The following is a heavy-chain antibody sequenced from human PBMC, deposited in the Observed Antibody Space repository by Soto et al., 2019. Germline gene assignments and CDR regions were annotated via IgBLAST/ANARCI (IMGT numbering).Heavy chain of an antibody. D-gene: IGHD3-10*01. CDR3: ARQSILLWFGESRICWFDP. Sequence: QLQLQESGPGLVKPSETLSLTCTVSGGSISSSSYYWGWIRQPPGKGLEWIGSIYYSGSTYYNPSLKSRVTMSVDTSKNQFSLKLGSVTAADTAVYYCARQSILLWFGESRICWFDPWGQGTLVTVSS. CDR2: IYYSGST. V-gene: IGHV4-39*01. J-gene: IGHJ5*02. CDR1: GGSISSSSYY.